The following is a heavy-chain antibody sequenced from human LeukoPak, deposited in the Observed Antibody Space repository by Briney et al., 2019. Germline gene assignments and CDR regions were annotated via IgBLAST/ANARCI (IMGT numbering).Heavy chain of an antibody. CDR2: LTASGETT. J-gene: IGHJ4*02. Sequence: GASVKVSCKASGGTFSSYAMSWVRQAPRKGLEWVSALTASGETTYYADSMKGRFTISRDNSKNTLFLQMNSLRAEDTAVYYCAANGESTDWHWNYWGQGTLVTVSS. CDR3: AANGESTDWHWNY. V-gene: IGHV3-23*01. CDR1: GGTFSSYA. D-gene: IGHD3-9*01.